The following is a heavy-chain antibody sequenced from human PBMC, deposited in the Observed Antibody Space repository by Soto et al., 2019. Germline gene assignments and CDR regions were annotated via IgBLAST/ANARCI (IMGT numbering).Heavy chain of an antibody. CDR1: GGTFSSYA. CDR2: IIPILGTA. Sequence: SLKVACKASGGTFSSYAISWVRQAPGQGLEWMGGIIPILGTANYAQKFQGRVTITADESTSTAYMELSSLRSEDTAVYYCAREPGISWLGGYYYYGMDVWGQGTTVTVSS. D-gene: IGHD6-19*01. CDR3: AREPGISWLGGYYYYGMDV. J-gene: IGHJ6*02. V-gene: IGHV1-69*13.